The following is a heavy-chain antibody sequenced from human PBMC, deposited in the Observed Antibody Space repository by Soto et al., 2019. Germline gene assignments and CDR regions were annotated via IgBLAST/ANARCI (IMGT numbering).Heavy chain of an antibody. CDR2: IYHSGST. J-gene: IGHJ4*02. CDR3: ARDKITGLFDY. Sequence: PSETLSLTCAVSGGSISSGGYSWSWIRQPPGKGLEWIGYIYHSGSTYYNPSLKSRVTISVDRSKNQFSLKLTSVTAADTAVYYRARDKITGLFDYWVQGTLVTVSS. D-gene: IGHD2-8*02. V-gene: IGHV4-30-2*01. CDR1: GGSISSGGYS.